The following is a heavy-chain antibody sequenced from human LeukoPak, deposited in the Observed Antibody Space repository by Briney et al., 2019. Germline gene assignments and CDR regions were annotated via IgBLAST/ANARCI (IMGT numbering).Heavy chain of an antibody. Sequence: SETLSLTCTVSGGSISSYYWSWIRQPPGKGLEWIGEINHSGSTNYNPSLKSRVNISIDTSKNQFSLRLSSVTAADTAVYYCARLPRGLIRSYWGQGTLVTVSS. CDR1: GGSISSYY. D-gene: IGHD3-10*01. CDR2: INHSGST. V-gene: IGHV4-34*01. CDR3: ARLPRGLIRSY. J-gene: IGHJ4*02.